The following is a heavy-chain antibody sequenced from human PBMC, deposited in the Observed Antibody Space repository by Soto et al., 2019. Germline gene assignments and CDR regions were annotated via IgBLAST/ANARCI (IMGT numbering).Heavy chain of an antibody. CDR2: VYYSGST. J-gene: IGHJ5*02. Sequence: QVQLQESGPGLVKPSQTLSLTCTVSGGYISSGGYYWSWIRQHPGKGLEWLGYVYYSGSTYYNPSLKSRVTISVDTSKNQFSLKLSSVTAADPAVYYCARRPSCRSTSCCARNWFDPWGQGTPVTVSS. D-gene: IGHD2-2*01. V-gene: IGHV4-31*03. CDR1: GGYISSGGYY. CDR3: ARRPSCRSTSCCARNWFDP.